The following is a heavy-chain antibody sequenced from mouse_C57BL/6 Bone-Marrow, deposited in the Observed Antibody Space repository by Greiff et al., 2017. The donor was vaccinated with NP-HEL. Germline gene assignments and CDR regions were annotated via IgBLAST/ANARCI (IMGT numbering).Heavy chain of an antibody. D-gene: IGHD4-1*01. CDR1: GFTFSDYY. CDR2: ISNGGGST. J-gene: IGHJ3*01. Sequence: DVMLVESGGGLVQPGGSLKLSCAASGFTFSDYYMYWVRQTPEKRLEWVAYISNGGGSTYYPDTVKGRFTISRDNAKNTLYLQMSRLKSEDTAMYYCARPWDGAWFAYWGQGTLVTVSA. V-gene: IGHV5-12*01. CDR3: ARPWDGAWFAY.